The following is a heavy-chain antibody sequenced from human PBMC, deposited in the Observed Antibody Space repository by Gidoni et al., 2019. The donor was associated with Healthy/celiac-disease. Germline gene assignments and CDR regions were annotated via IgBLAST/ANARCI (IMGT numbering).Heavy chain of an antibody. CDR3: AKDTSGWFDP. CDR1: GFTFSSYG. CDR2: ISHDGSNK. Sequence: QVQLVESGGGVVQPGRSLRLSCAASGFTFSSYGMHWVRQAPGKGLEWVAVISHDGSNKYYADSVKGRFTISRDNSKNTLYLQMNSLRAEDTAVYYCAKDTSGWFDPWGQGTLVTVSS. V-gene: IGHV3-30*18. J-gene: IGHJ5*02. D-gene: IGHD3-10*01.